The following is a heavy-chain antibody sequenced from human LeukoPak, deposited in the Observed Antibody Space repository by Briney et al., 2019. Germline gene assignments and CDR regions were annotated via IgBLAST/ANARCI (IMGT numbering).Heavy chain of an antibody. CDR1: GYTFTGYY. V-gene: IGHV1-2*02. CDR3: ARDGRYHWNYAFDF. D-gene: IGHD1-7*01. CDR2: INPNSGGT. Sequence: GASVKVSCKASGYTFTGYYIYWVRQAPGQGLEWMGWINPNSGGTNYAQKFQGRVTMTRDTSISTAYMELSSLRSDDTAVYYCARDGRYHWNYAFDFWGQETLVTVSS. J-gene: IGHJ4*02.